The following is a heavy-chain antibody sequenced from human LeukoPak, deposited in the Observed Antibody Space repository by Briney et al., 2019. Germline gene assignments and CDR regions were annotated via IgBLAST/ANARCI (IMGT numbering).Heavy chain of an antibody. Sequence: PGGSLRLSCAASGFTFSSYEMNWVRQAAGKGLELFSYISSSGSTIYYADSVKGRFTISRDNAKNSLYLQMNSLRAEDTAVYYCARDRIWYNWGQGTLVTVSS. V-gene: IGHV3-48*03. CDR3: ARDRIWYN. D-gene: IGHD2/OR15-2a*01. CDR1: GFTFSSYE. CDR2: ISSSGSTI. J-gene: IGHJ4*02.